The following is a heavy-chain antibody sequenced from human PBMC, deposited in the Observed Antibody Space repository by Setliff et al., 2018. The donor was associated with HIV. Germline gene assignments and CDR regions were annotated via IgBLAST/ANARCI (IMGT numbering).Heavy chain of an antibody. CDR2: IYHSGST. D-gene: IGHD2-21*01. V-gene: IGHV4-38-2*01. J-gene: IGHJ3*02. CDR1: GYSISRGYY. Sequence: SSETLSLTCAVSGYSISRGYYWGWIRQPPGKGLEWIGNIYHSGSTFYNPSLKSRVTTSVDTPKNQFSLKLRSVTAADTAVYYCARGYGHIVEVIASDAFDIWGQGIMVTVSS. CDR3: ARGYGHIVEVIASDAFDI.